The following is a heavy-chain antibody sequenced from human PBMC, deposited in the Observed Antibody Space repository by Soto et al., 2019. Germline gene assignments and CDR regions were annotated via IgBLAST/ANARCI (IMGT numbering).Heavy chain of an antibody. V-gene: IGHV4-4*02. Sequence: SETLSLTCAVSGGSISSLNWWSLVRQSPGKGLEWIGEIYHRGSTNYNPSLKSRVTISVDTSKNQFSLKLSSVTAADTAVYYCASRNYYDSTGYFDYWGQGALVTVS. CDR3: ASRNYYDSTGYFDY. CDR2: IYHRGST. J-gene: IGHJ4*02. D-gene: IGHD3-22*01. CDR1: GGSISSLNW.